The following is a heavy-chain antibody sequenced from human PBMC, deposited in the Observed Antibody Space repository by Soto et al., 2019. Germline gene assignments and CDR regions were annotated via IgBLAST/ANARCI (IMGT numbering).Heavy chain of an antibody. CDR2: IKSKTDGGTT. Sequence: GGSLRLSCAASGFTFSNAWMSWVRQAPGKGLEWVGRIKSKTDGGTTDYAAPVKGRFTISRDDSKNTLYLQMNRLKTEDTAVYYCTTVRRGKWLRLGYYMDVWGKGTTVTVSS. CDR1: GFTFSNAW. V-gene: IGHV3-15*01. D-gene: IGHD5-12*01. J-gene: IGHJ6*03. CDR3: TTVRRGKWLRLGYYMDV.